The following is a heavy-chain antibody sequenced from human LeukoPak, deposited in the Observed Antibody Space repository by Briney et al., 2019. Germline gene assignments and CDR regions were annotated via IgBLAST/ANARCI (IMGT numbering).Heavy chain of an antibody. CDR2: ISGSGSHT. CDR1: GFTFSDYY. CDR3: ARVVRDQTGKSLYYYYGMDV. Sequence: GGSLRLSCAASGFTFSDYYMSWIRQTPGKGLEWVSYISGSGSHTRYADSVKGRFTTSRDNAKNSLYLQMNSLRAEDTAVYYCARVVRDQTGKSLYYYYGMDVWGQGTTVTVSS. V-gene: IGHV3-11*06. J-gene: IGHJ6*02. D-gene: IGHD1-1*01.